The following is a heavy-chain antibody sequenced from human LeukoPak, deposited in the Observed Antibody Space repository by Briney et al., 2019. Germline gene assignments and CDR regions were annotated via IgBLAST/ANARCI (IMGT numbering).Heavy chain of an antibody. V-gene: IGHV1-18*01. D-gene: IGHD2-15*01. CDR2: ISAYNGNT. J-gene: IGHJ6*03. CDR3: ARDSEGYCSGGSCSDYYYYMDV. CDR1: GYTFTSYG. Sequence: ASVKVSCKASGYTFTSYGICWVRQAPGQGLEWMGWISAYNGNTNYAQKLQGRVTMTTDTSTSTACMELRSLRSDDTAVYYCARDSEGYCSGGSCSDYYYYMDVWGKGTTVTVSS.